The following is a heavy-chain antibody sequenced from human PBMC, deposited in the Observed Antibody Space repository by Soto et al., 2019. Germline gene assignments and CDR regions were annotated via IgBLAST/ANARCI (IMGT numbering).Heavy chain of an antibody. V-gene: IGHV4-34*01. CDR3: ARDHELRYLDWLYHYALDV. Sequence: PSETLSLTCAVYGGSFSDYYWSWIRQPPGKGLEWIGEINHSGRTNYNPSLKSRVTISIDTSKNQFSLKLTSVTAADSAMYYCARDHELRYLDWLYHYALDVWGQGNTVTVSS. CDR1: GGSFSDYY. D-gene: IGHD3-9*01. J-gene: IGHJ6*02. CDR2: INHSGRT.